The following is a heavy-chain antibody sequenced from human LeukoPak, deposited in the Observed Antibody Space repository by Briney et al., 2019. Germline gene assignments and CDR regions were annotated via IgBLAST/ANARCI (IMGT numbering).Heavy chain of an antibody. Sequence: SQTLSLTCAISGDSVSSNSDAWNWIRQSPSRGLEWLGRTYYRSKWYNDYAVSVKSRITINPDTFKNQFSLQLNSVTPEDTAVYYCAREPVVEMATINYFDYWGQGTLVTVSS. CDR2: TYYRSKWYN. CDR1: GDSVSSNSDA. CDR3: AREPVVEMATINYFDY. V-gene: IGHV6-1*01. J-gene: IGHJ4*02. D-gene: IGHD5-24*01.